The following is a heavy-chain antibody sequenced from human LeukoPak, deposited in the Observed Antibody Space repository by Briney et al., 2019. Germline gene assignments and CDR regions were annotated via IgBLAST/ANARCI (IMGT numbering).Heavy chain of an antibody. CDR1: GGTFSSYA. Sequence: GASVKVSCKASGGTFSSYAISWVRQAPGQGLEWMGGIIPIFGTANYAQKFQGRVTITADESTSTAYMELSSLRSEDTAVYYCARDLDSSGWYAVRTPFDYWGQGTLVTVPS. CDR2: IIPIFGTA. CDR3: ARDLDSSGWYAVRTPFDY. V-gene: IGHV1-69*13. D-gene: IGHD6-19*01. J-gene: IGHJ4*02.